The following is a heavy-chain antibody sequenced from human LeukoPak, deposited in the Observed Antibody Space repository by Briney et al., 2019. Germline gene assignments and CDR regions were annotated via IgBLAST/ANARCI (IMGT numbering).Heavy chain of an antibody. D-gene: IGHD4-17*01. CDR2: INQDGSEK. CDR1: GFTFSSYW. CDR3: IRLFHFDY. J-gene: IGHJ4*02. Sequence: GGSLRLSCAASGFTFSSYWMSWVRQAPGKGLEWVANINQDGSEKYFVDSVKGRFTISRDNAKNSLYPQMNSLRAEDTAVYYCIRLFHFDYWGQGTLVTVSS. V-gene: IGHV3-7*01.